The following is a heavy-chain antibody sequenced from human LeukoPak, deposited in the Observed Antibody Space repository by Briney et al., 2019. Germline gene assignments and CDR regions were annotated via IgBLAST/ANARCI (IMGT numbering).Heavy chain of an antibody. J-gene: IGHJ4*02. V-gene: IGHV4-39*07. D-gene: IGHD6-13*01. CDR1: GGSISSGSYY. Sequence: SSETLSLTCTVSGGSISSGSYYWGWIRQPPGKGLEWIGSIYHSGNTYYNPSLKSRLTISVDTSKNQLSLKLSSVTAADTAVYYCARDWGSSWYRGYFDYWGQGTLVTVSS. CDR3: ARDWGSSWYRGYFDY. CDR2: IYHSGNT.